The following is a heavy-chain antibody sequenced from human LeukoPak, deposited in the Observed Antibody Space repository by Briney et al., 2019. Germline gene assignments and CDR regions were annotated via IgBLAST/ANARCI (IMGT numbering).Heavy chain of an antibody. J-gene: IGHJ4*02. D-gene: IGHD5-18*01. CDR2: IWYDGSKK. V-gene: IGHV3-33*01. Sequence: PGGSLRLFCAASGFTFSRYGMHWVRQAPGKGLEWVALIWYDGSKKYYADYVKGRFTISRDNSKNTVYLQMNSLRAEDSAVYYCARWMAGTQLWSIDYWGQGTLVTVSS. CDR1: GFTFSRYG. CDR3: ARWMAGTQLWSIDY.